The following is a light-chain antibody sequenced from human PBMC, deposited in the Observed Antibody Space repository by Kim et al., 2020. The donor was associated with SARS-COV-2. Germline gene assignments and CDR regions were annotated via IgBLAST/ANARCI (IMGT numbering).Light chain of an antibody. J-gene: IGKJ2*01. Sequence: DIQMTQAPSTLSASVGYRVTITCRASQTISSSLAWFQQKPGKAPKLLIYKVSTLQSGVPIRFSGSGSGTEFTLTISSLQPDDFATYYCQQYSIYSTFGQGTKLEI. V-gene: IGKV1-5*03. CDR1: QTISSS. CDR3: QQYSIYST. CDR2: KVS.